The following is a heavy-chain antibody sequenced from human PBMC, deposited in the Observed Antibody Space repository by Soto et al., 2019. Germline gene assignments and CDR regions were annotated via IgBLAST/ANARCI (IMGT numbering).Heavy chain of an antibody. CDR1: GGSISSGGYY. D-gene: IGHD3-9*01. CDR2: IYYSGST. Sequence: QVQLQESGPGLVKPSQTLSLTCTVSGGSISSGGYYWSWIRQHPGKGLEWIGYIYYSGSTYYNPSLKSRVTISVDTSKNQVSLKLSSVTAADTAVYYCAREGEFENWFDPWGQGTLVTVSS. J-gene: IGHJ5*02. V-gene: IGHV4-31*03. CDR3: AREGEFENWFDP.